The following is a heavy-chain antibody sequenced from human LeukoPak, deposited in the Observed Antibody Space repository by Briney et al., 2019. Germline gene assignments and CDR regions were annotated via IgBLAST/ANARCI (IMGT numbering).Heavy chain of an antibody. D-gene: IGHD3-10*01. Sequence: GGSLRLSCAASGFTFSSYAMSWVRQAPGQGLVWVSHINSDGSSTTYADSVKGRFTTSRDNAKNTLYLQMNSLRAEDTAVYYCVRDNYGVDYWGQGTLVTVSS. V-gene: IGHV3-74*03. CDR3: VRDNYGVDY. CDR1: GFTFSSYA. J-gene: IGHJ4*02. CDR2: INSDGSST.